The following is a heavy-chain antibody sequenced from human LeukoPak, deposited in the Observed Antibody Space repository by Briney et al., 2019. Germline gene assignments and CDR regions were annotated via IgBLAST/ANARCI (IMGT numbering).Heavy chain of an antibody. J-gene: IGHJ4*02. CDR2: IKKNGGNT. CDR3: VRGFSNSPFDY. D-gene: IGHD6-13*01. Sequence: PGVSVRLSCAASGFTFDDYGMSWARQAPGKGLEWVSGIKKNGGNTSYADSVKGRFTISRDNAKKSLYLQMNSLRAEDTALFYCVRGFSNSPFDYWGRGTPVTVPS. V-gene: IGHV3-20*04. CDR1: GFTFDDYG.